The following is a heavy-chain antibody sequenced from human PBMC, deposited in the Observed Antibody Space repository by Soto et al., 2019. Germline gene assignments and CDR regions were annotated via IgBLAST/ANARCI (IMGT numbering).Heavy chain of an antibody. CDR1: GFTVSSNY. V-gene: IGHV3-53*01. CDR3: ARATASGDYLFDY. Sequence: GGSLRLSCAASGFTVSSNYMSWVRQAPGKGLEWVSVIYSGGSTYYADSVKGRFTISRDNSKNTLYLQMNSLRAEDTAVYYCARATASGDYLFDYWGQGTLVTVSS. CDR2: IYSGGST. J-gene: IGHJ4*02. D-gene: IGHD4-17*01.